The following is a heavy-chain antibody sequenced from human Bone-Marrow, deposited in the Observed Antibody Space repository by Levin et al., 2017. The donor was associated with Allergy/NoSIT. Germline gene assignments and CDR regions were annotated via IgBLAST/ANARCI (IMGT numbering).Heavy chain of an antibody. CDR2: ILYDGSHD. J-gene: IGHJ4*02. CDR3: AREFAYSRGFDY. CDR1: GFSFSSFA. D-gene: IGHD6-13*01. V-gene: IGHV3-30*04. Sequence: PGGSLRLSCAASGFSFSSFAMYWVRQAPGKGLEWVALILYDGSHDYYADSVKGRFTISRDNSKNTLYLQMNSLRAEDTAVYYCAREFAYSRGFDYWGQGTLVTVSS.